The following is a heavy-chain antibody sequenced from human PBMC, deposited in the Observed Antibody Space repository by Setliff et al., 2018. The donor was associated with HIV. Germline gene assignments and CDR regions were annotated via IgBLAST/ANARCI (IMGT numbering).Heavy chain of an antibody. CDR1: GGSISGDF. V-gene: IGHV4-4*07. J-gene: IGHJ4*02. D-gene: IGHD2-21*02. Sequence: SETLSLTCTVSGGSISGDFWTWIRQPAGEGLEWIGRTHASGTTQCEPSLKNRCSMSIDTSKNQFSLKLSSVTAADTAVYYCARQTATGTSATFDSWGQGSLFTVSS. CDR2: THASGTT. CDR3: ARQTATGTSATFDS.